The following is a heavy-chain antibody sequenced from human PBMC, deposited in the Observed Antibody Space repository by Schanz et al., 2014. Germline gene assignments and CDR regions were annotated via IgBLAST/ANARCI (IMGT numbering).Heavy chain of an antibody. J-gene: IGHJ4*02. V-gene: IGHV3-48*01. Sequence: VQLVESGGGVVQPGRSLRLSCSASGFTFSTYTMNWVRQTPGKGLEWVSFISSSGTSIYYADSVKGRFTISRDNAKNSLYLQMNSLRAEDTAVYYCARSRGFDSIFDFWGQGTLVTVSS. CDR2: ISSSGTSI. CDR3: ARSRGFDSIFDF. CDR1: GFTFSTYT. D-gene: IGHD5-12*01.